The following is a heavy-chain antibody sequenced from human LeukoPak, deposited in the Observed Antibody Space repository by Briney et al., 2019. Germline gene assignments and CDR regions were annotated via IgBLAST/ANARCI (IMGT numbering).Heavy chain of an antibody. V-gene: IGHV4-31*03. Sequence: SETLSLTCTVSGGSISSGGYFWSWIRQHPGKGLEWIGYIYYSGNTYYSPSLKSRVTVSVDTSKNQFSLRLSSVTAADTALYYCASRVTGDPYAFGIWGQGTMVTVSS. J-gene: IGHJ3*02. CDR3: ASRVTGDPYAFGI. CDR2: IYYSGNT. D-gene: IGHD1-20*01. CDR1: GGSISSGGYF.